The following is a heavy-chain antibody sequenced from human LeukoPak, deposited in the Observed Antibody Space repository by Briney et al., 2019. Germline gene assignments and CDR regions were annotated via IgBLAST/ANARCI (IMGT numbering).Heavy chain of an antibody. CDR3: ARGATYYYDSSGYYFDY. V-gene: IGHV1-18*01. Sequence: ASVKVSCKASGYTFTSYGISWVRQAPGQGLEWMGWISAYNGNTNYAQKLQGRVTMPTDTSTSTAYMELRSLRSDDTAVYFCARGATYYYDSSGYYFDYWGQGTLVTVSS. D-gene: IGHD3-22*01. J-gene: IGHJ4*02. CDR2: ISAYNGNT. CDR1: GYTFTSYG.